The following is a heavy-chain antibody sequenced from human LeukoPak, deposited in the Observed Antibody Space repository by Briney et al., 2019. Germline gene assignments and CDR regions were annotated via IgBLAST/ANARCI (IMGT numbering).Heavy chain of an antibody. Sequence: GASVKVSCKASGGTFSSYAISWVRQAPGQGLEWMGGIIPIFGTANYAQKFQGRVTITTDESTSTAYMELSSLRPEDTAVYYCAKGRDGYNPLDYWGQGTLVTVS. CDR1: GGTFSSYA. V-gene: IGHV1-69*05. J-gene: IGHJ4*02. CDR2: IIPIFGTA. D-gene: IGHD5-24*01. CDR3: AKGRDGYNPLDY.